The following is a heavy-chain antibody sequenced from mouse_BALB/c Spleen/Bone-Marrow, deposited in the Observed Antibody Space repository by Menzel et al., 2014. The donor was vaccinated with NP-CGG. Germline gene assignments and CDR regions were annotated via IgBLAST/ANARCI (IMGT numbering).Heavy chain of an antibody. J-gene: IGHJ2*01. CDR2: IYYSGTI. CDR1: GTSITTGNYR. D-gene: IGHD2-1*01. CDR3: ARYGNYFDY. V-gene: IGHV3-5*02. Sequence: EVKLQESGPGLVKPSQTVSLTCTVTGTSITTGNYRWSWIRQFPGNKLEWIGYIYYSGTITYNPSLTSRTTITRDTSKNQFFLEMNSLTAEDTATYYCARYGNYFDYWGQGTTLTVSS.